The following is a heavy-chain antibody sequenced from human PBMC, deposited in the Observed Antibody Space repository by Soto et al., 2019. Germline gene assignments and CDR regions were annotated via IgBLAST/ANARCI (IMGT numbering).Heavy chain of an antibody. D-gene: IGHD2-2*01. CDR1: GFTFSDYY. Sequence: QVQLVESGGGLVKPGGSLRLSCAASGFTFSDYYMSWIRQAPGKGLEWVSYISSSSSYTNYADSVKGRFTISRDNAKNSLYLQMNSLRAEDTAVYYCARDYCSSTSCYPYFDLWGRGTLVTVSS. V-gene: IGHV3-11*05. J-gene: IGHJ2*01. CDR3: ARDYCSSTSCYPYFDL. CDR2: ISSSSSYT.